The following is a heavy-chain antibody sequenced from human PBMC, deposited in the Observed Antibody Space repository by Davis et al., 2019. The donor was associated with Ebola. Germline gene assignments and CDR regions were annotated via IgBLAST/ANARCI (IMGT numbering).Heavy chain of an antibody. V-gene: IGHV4-59*01. CDR2: IYYSGST. J-gene: IGHJ6*02. CDR3: ARVVRYQLLSMDV. D-gene: IGHD2-2*01. Sequence: MPGGSLRLSCTVSGGSISSYYWSWIRQPPGKGLEWIGYIYYSGSTNYNPSLKSRVTISVDTSKNQFSLKLSSVTAADTAVYYCARVVRYQLLSMDVWGQGTTVTVSS. CDR1: GGSISSYY.